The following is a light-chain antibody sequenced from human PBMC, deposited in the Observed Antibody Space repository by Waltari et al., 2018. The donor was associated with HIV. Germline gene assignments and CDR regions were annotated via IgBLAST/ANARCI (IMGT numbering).Light chain of an antibody. CDR1: SNDVGGYTY. Sequence: QSALTQPASVSGSPGQSITISCTGTSNDVGGYTYVSWYQQHPGQAPKLMIFDVSKRPSGVSNHFSGSKSGNTASLTISGLQAEDEADYYCCSYAGSSTVVFGGGTKLTVL. J-gene: IGLJ2*01. V-gene: IGLV2-23*02. CDR2: DVS. CDR3: CSYAGSSTVV.